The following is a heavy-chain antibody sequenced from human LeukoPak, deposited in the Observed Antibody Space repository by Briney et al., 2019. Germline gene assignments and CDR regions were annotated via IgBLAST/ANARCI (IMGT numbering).Heavy chain of an antibody. Sequence: TGGSLRLSCAASGFTFSSYGMHWVRQAPGKGLEWVAVISYDGSNKNYADSVKGRFTVFRDNSKNTLHLQMNSLRAEDTAVYHWAKAYYDILAGWGGNALGIWGQGTMVTVSS. CDR3: AKAYYDILAGWGGNALGI. J-gene: IGHJ3*02. D-gene: IGHD3-9*01. CDR1: GFTFSSYG. CDR2: ISYDGSNK. V-gene: IGHV3-30*18.